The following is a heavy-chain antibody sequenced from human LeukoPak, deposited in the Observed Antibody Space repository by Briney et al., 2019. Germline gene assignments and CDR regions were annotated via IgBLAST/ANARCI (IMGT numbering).Heavy chain of an antibody. D-gene: IGHD3-22*01. V-gene: IGHV1-69*01. CDR3: ARVYLKRDYYDSSAYFSFDY. Sequence: AASVKVSCKASGGTFSRYAISWVRQAPGQRLEWMGGIIPIFGTANYAQKFQGRITITADDSTSTAYMELSSLRSEDTAVYYCARVYLKRDYYDSSAYFSFDYWGQGTLVTVSS. J-gene: IGHJ4*02. CDR1: GGTFSRYA. CDR2: IIPIFGTA.